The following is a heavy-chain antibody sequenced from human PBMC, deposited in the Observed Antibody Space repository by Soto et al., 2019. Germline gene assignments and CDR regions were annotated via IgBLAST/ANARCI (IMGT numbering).Heavy chain of an antibody. D-gene: IGHD1-26*01. CDR2: ISGSGDTT. Sequence: GGSLRLSCAASVFTFSSYAMSWVRQAPGKGLEWVSAISGSGDTTYYADSVKGRFTISKDNSKNTLYLLMNSLRAEDTAIYYCAKSKDRSRDYYYYALDVWGQGTTVTVSS. CDR1: VFTFSSYA. CDR3: AKSKDRSRDYYYYALDV. J-gene: IGHJ6*02. V-gene: IGHV3-23*01.